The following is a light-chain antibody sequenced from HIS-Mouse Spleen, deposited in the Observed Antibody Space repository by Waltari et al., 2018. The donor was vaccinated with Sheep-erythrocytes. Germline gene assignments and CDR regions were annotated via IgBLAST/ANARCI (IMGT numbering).Light chain of an antibody. CDR2: DVS. J-gene: IGLJ2*01. CDR1: SSDVGGYHY. CDR3: CSYAGSTRV. V-gene: IGLV2-11*01. Sequence: QSALTQPRSVSGSPGQSVTISCTGTSSDVGGYHYVSWYQPHPGKAPKLMIYDVSKRPSGVPDRFSGSKSGNTASLTISGLQAEDEADYYCCSYAGSTRVFGGGTKLTVL.